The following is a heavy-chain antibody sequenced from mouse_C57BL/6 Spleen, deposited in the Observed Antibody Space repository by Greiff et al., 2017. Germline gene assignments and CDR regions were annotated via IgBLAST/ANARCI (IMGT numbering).Heavy chain of an antibody. CDR1: GYTFTSYW. J-gene: IGHJ4*01. V-gene: IGHV1-5*01. Sequence: EVQLQQSGTVLARPGASVKMSCKTSGYTFTSYWMHWVKQRPGQGLEWIGAIYPGNSDTSYNQKFKGKAKLTAVTSASTAYMELSSLTNEDSAVYYCTRSHFKGYAMDYWGQGTSGTVSS. CDR2: IYPGNSDT. CDR3: TRSHFKGYAMDY.